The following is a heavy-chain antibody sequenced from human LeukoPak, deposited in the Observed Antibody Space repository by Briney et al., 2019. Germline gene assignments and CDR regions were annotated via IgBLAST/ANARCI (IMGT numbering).Heavy chain of an antibody. J-gene: IGHJ4*02. V-gene: IGHV3-15*01. CDR3: TTPLWYGDYANYFDY. CDR2: IKSKTDGGTT. CDR1: GFTFSNAW. D-gene: IGHD4-17*01. Sequence: GGSLRLSCAASGFTFSNAWMSWVRQAPGKGLEWVGRIKSKTDGGTTDCAAPVKGRFTISRDDSKNTLYLQMNSLKTEDTAVYYCTTPLWYGDYANYFDYWGQGTLVTVSS.